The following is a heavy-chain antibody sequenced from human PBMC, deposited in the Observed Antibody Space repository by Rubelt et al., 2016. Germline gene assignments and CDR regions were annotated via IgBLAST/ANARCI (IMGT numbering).Heavy chain of an antibody. D-gene: IGHD6-19*01. J-gene: IGHJ4*02. CDR2: ISGSGGST. V-gene: IGHV3-23*04. Sequence: EVQLVESGGGLVQPGGSLRLSCAASGFTFSSYAMSWVRQAPGKGLEWGSAISGSGGSTYYAGSVEGRFTISRDKSKNTLYLQMNSLRADDTAVYYCARGIAVAGYDYWGQGTLVTVSS. CDR3: ARGIAVAGYDY. CDR1: GFTFSSYA.